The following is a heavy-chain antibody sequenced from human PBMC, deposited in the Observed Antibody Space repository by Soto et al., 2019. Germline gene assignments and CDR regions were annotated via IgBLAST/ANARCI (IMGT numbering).Heavy chain of an antibody. J-gene: IGHJ4*02. CDR2: IYHGDSDT. D-gene: IGHD3-22*01. CDR3: ARQRLWGTSGYYYFEN. V-gene: IGHV5-51*01. CDR1: GHIFSNYW. Sequence: PGESLKISWKGSGHIFSNYWIGWVRQMPGKGLEWMGIIYHGDSDTRYSPSFQGQVTITVDKSINTAYLQWSRLKASDTAIYYCARQRLWGTSGYYYFENWGQGTLVTVSS.